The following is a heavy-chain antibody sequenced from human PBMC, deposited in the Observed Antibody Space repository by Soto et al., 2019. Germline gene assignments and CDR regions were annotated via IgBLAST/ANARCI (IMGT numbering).Heavy chain of an antibody. CDR2: FWSDGANR. D-gene: IGHD1-26*01. CDR3: ARKLEYYRYFGVDF. V-gene: IGHV3-33*01. CDR1: GFPLSDYG. J-gene: IGHJ6*01. Sequence: QVQLVESGGGVVQPGRSLRLSCAVSGFPLSDYGMHWVRQAPGKGLEWVAVFWSDGANRFYAGSVIGRFTVSRDTSKNTPLPEVESLRGDDTGVYYCARKLEYYRYFGVDFWGQGTRVIVSS.